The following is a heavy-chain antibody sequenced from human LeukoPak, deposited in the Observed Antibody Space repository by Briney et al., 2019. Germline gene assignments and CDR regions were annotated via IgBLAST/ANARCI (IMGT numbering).Heavy chain of an antibody. J-gene: IGHJ6*02. CDR2: ISSSSASI. D-gene: IGHD3-10*01. CDR1: GFTFSGYS. CDR3: ARGGRGDYGSGSYYNYGMDV. Sequence: GGSLRLSCAASGFTFSGYSMSWVRQAPGKGLEWVSYISSSSASIYHADSVKGRFTISRDNAQNSLYLQMNSLRVEDTALYYCARGGRGDYGSGSYYNYGMDVWGQGTTVTVSS. V-gene: IGHV3-48*01.